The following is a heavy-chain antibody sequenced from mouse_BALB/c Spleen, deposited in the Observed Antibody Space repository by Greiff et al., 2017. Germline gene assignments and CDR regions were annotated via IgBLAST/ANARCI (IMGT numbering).Heavy chain of an antibody. D-gene: IGHD1-1*01. CDR2: INSNGGST. V-gene: IGHV5-6-3*01. Sequence: EVKLMESGGGLVQPGGSLKLSCAASGFTFSSYGMSWVRQTPDKRLELVATINSNGGSTYYPDSVKGRFTISRDNAKNTLYLQMSSLKSEDTAMHYCATGLRYYGSYAMDYWGQGTSVTVSS. CDR3: ATGLRYYGSYAMDY. CDR1: GFTFSSYG. J-gene: IGHJ4*01.